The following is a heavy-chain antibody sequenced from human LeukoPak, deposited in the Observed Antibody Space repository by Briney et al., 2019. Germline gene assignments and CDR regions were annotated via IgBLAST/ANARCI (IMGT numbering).Heavy chain of an antibody. CDR1: GYTFTSYY. V-gene: IGHV1-46*01. CDR3: AKDQLRYCSSTSCPPDY. J-gene: IGHJ4*02. CDR2: INPSGGST. Sequence: VASVKVSCKASGYTFTSYYMHWVRQAPGQGLEWMGIINPSGGSTSYAQKFQGRVTMTRDTSTSTVYMELSSLRSEDTAVYYCAKDQLRYCSSTSCPPDYWGQGTLVTVS. D-gene: IGHD2-2*01.